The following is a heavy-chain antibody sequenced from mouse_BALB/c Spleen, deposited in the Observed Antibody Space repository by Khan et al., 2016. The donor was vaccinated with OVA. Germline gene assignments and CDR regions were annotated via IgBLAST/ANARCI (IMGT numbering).Heavy chain of an antibody. CDR2: IWGDGRT. Sequence: QVQLKESGPGLVAPSQSLSITCTVSGFSLTSYGVSWVRQPPGKGLEWLGVIWGDGRTNYHSALISRRSISKDNSKSQVFLKVNSLQTDDTATYYCAKSVEDYGYVAWFAYWGQGTLVTVSA. CDR3: AKSVEDYGYVAWFAY. D-gene: IGHD1-2*01. J-gene: IGHJ3*01. CDR1: GFSLTSYG. V-gene: IGHV2-3*01.